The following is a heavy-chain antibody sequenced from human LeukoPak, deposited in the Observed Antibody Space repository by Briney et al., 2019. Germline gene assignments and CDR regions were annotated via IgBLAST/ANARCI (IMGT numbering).Heavy chain of an antibody. J-gene: IGHJ5*02. CDR2: ISDSSTYI. D-gene: IGHD1-26*01. Sequence: GGSLRLSCAASGFTFSSYTMNWVRQAPGKGLEWVSSISDSSTYIYYADSVKGRFTISRDNAKNSLYLQMNSLRAEDTAVYYCAGDRSGSYQAPNWFDPWGQGTLVTVSS. CDR3: AGDRSGSYQAPNWFDP. CDR1: GFTFSSYT. V-gene: IGHV3-21*01.